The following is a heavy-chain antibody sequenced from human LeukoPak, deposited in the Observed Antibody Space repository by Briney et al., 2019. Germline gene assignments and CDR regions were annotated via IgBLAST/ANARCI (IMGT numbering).Heavy chain of an antibody. Sequence: ASVKISCKASGGTSSSYAISWVRQAPGQGLEWMGRIIPILGIANYAQKFQGRVTITADKSTSTAYMELSSLRSDDTAVYFCARGPRGAPRGLDSWGQGTLVTVSS. CDR1: GGTSSSYA. D-gene: IGHD2-21*01. V-gene: IGHV1-69*04. J-gene: IGHJ5*01. CDR3: ARGPRGAPRGLDS. CDR2: IIPILGIA.